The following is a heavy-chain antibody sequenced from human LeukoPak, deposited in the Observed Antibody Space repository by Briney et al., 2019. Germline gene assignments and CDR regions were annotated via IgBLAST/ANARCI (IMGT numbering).Heavy chain of an antibody. D-gene: IGHD5-18*01. CDR1: GGSVSSGSYY. CDR3: ARSGYSYGYYYMDV. V-gene: IGHV4-61*02. J-gene: IGHJ6*03. CDR2: IYTSGST. Sequence: SETLSLTCTVSGGSVSSGSYYWSWIRQPAGKGLEWIGRIYTSGSTNYNPSLKSRVTISVDTSKNQFSLKLSSVIAADTAVYYCARSGYSYGYYYMDVWGKGTTVTVSS.